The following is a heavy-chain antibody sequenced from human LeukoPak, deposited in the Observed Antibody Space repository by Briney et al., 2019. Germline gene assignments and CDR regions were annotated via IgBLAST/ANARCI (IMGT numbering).Heavy chain of an antibody. CDR3: ASPALHSSGTFDY. CDR2: IYPGDSDT. J-gene: IGHJ4*02. CDR1: GYSFTSYW. Sequence: GESLKISCKDSGYSFTSYWIGWVRQMPGKGLEWMGIIYPGDSDTRYSPSFQGQVTISADKSISTAYLQWSSLKASDTAMYYCASPALHSSGTFDYWGQGTLVTVSS. V-gene: IGHV5-51*01. D-gene: IGHD6-19*01.